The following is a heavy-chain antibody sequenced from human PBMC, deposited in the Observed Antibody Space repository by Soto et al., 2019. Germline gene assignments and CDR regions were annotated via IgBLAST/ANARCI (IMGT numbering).Heavy chain of an antibody. CDR1: GGSISSYY. D-gene: IGHD6-19*01. V-gene: IGHV4-59*12. CDR3: ARVAVAGTRVDY. CDR2: IYYSGST. J-gene: IGHJ4*02. Sequence: LSLTCTVSGGSISSYYWSWIRQPPGKGLEWIGDIYYSGSTNYNPSLKSRVTISVDTSKNQFSLKLSSVTAADTAVYYCARVAVAGTRVDYWGQGTLVTVSS.